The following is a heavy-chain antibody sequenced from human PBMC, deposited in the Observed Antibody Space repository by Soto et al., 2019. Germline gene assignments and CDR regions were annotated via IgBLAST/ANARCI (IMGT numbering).Heavy chain of an antibody. CDR2: IYYSGST. D-gene: IGHD3-9*01. V-gene: IGHV4-31*03. Sequence: QVQLQESGPGLVKPSQTLSLTCTVSGGSISSGGYYWSWIRQHPGKGLEWIGYIYYSGSTYYNPSLKSRFTISVDTSKNQFSLKLSFVTAADTAVYYCARVRNYDILTGYDGGDFDYWGQGTLVTVSS. CDR3: ARVRNYDILTGYDGGDFDY. CDR1: GGSISSGGYY. J-gene: IGHJ4*02.